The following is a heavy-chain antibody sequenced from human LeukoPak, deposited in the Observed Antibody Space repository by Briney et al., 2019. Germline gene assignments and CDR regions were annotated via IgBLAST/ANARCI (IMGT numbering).Heavy chain of an antibody. V-gene: IGHV1-69*13. CDR2: IIPIFGTA. D-gene: IGHD3-22*01. Sequence: ASVKVSCQSSGGTFSSYAISWVRQAPGQGLEWMGGIIPIFGTANYAQKFQGRVTITADESTSTAYMELSSLRSEDTAVYYGARGGYYDSSGYCRFWGQGNLVTVSS. J-gene: IGHJ4*02. CDR1: GGTFSSYA. CDR3: ARGGYYDSSGYCRF.